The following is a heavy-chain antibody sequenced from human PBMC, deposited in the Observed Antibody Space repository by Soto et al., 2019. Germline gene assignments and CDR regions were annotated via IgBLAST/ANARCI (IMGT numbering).Heavy chain of an antibody. D-gene: IGHD2-15*01. CDR1: GFSLTANGVG. J-gene: IGHJ5*02. CDR2: IYWNDGT. V-gene: IGHV2-5*01. CDR3: ARKISGPYWKFDP. Sequence: SGPTLVNPTQTLTLTCAFSGFSLTANGVGVGWIRQPPGGALEWLAIIYWNDGTSISPSLQSRLTISKDTSKNHVVLSLTNMEPLDTATYYCARKISGPYWKFDPWGPGTQVTVSS.